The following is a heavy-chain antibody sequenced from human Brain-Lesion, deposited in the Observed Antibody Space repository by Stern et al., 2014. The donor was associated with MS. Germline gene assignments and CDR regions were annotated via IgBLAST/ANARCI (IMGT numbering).Heavy chain of an antibody. J-gene: IGHJ5*02. CDR3: AGEEDIRYCSGGSCTGNWFDP. V-gene: IGHV4-39*01. D-gene: IGHD2-15*01. Sequence: VQLVQSGPGLVKPSETLSLTCTVAGGSVSSTSYAWAWIRQPPGKGLEWIGAIYYSGDTYYSPSLKSRLTISLDTSTNQFSLQLGSVTAADTAVYYCAGEEDIRYCSGGSCTGNWFDPWGQGTLVTVSS. CDR1: GGSVSSTSYA. CDR2: IYYSGDT.